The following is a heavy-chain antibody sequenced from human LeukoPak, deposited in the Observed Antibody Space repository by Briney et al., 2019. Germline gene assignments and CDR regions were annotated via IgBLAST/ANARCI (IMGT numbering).Heavy chain of an antibody. D-gene: IGHD3-16*01. CDR2: FDPEDGET. V-gene: IGHV1-24*01. CDR3: ASGFWGLTPRGGFDY. J-gene: IGHJ4*02. CDR1: GYTLTELS. Sequence: GASVKVSCKVSGYTLTELSMHWVRQAPGKGLEWMGGFDPEDGETIYAQKFQGRVTMTEDTSTDTAYMELSSLRSEDTAVYYCASGFWGLTPRGGFDYWGQGTLVTVSS.